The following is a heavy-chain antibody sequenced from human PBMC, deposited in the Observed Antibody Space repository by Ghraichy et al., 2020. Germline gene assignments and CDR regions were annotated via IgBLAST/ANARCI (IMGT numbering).Heavy chain of an antibody. D-gene: IGHD5-18*01. CDR3: AVFGYSYGFLFDP. J-gene: IGHJ5*02. Sequence: ASVKVSCKASGYTFTGYYMHWVRQAPGQGLEWMGWINPNSGGTNYEQKFQGWVTMTRDTSISTAYMELSRLRSDDTAVYYCAVFGYSYGFLFDPWGQGTLVTVSS. V-gene: IGHV1-2*04. CDR1: GYTFTGYY. CDR2: INPNSGGT.